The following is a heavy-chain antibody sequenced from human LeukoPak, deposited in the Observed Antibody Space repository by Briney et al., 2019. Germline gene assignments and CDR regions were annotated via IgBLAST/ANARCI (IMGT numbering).Heavy chain of an antibody. V-gene: IGHV3-7*01. Sequence: GSLRLSCAASGFTFSRHWMSWVRQAPGKGLEWVATIKQGGSENYYVDSVKGRFAISRDDANNSLYLQMNGLRVEDTALYYCVRGPHYGAYTDYFDYWGQGTLVTVSS. CDR3: VRGPHYGAYTDYFDY. CDR1: GFTFSRHW. D-gene: IGHD4-17*01. J-gene: IGHJ4*02. CDR2: IKQGGSEN.